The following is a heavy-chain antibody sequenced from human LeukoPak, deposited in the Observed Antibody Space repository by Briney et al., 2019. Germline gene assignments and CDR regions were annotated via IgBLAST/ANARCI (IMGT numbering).Heavy chain of an antibody. CDR2: ISGSGGST. J-gene: IGHJ3*02. D-gene: IGHD3-10*01. CDR1: GFTFSSYA. Sequence: GGSLRLSCAASGFTFSSYAMSWVRQAPGKGLEWVSAISGSGGSTYYAHSVKGRFTIYRDNSKNTLYLQMNSLRAEDTAVYHCAKERITMVRGVIGPDAFDIWGQGTMVTVSS. CDR3: AKERITMVRGVIGPDAFDI. V-gene: IGHV3-23*01.